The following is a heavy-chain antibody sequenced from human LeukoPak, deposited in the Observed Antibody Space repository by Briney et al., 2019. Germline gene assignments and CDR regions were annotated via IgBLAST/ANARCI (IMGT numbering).Heavy chain of an antibody. CDR2: IYHSGST. CDR1: GVSISSGGYS. CDR3: ARLITGTHFDY. J-gene: IGHJ4*02. V-gene: IGHV4-30-2*01. D-gene: IGHD1-7*01. Sequence: SETLSLTCAVSGVSISSGGYSWSWLRQPPGKGLEWIGYIYHSGSTYYNPSLKSRVTISVDRSKNQFSLKLSSVTAADTAVYYCARLITGTHFDYWGQGTLVTVSS.